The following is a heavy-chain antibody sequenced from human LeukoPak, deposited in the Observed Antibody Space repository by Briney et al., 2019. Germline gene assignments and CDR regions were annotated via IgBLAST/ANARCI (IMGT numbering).Heavy chain of an antibody. J-gene: IGHJ3*01. Sequence: GGSLRLSCAASGFTFNIYEMNWVRQAPGKGLEWISYIGSGGDNRYYVDSVKVRFTISRDNANNLLYLQMNRLRVEDSAVYFCARWDGWEANAFDAWGHGTVVTVS. CDR3: ARWDGWEANAFDA. V-gene: IGHV3-48*03. CDR2: IGSGGDNR. CDR1: GFTFNIYE. D-gene: IGHD5-24*01.